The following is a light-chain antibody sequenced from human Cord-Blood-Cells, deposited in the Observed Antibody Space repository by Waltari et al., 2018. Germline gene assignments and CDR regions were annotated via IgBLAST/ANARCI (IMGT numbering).Light chain of an antibody. V-gene: IGLV2-14*01. CDR3: SSYTSSSTWV. Sequence: QSALTQPASLSGSPGQSITISCTGTSSDVGGYNYVSWYQQHPGKAPKLLIYDVSKRPSGFSNRFSGSKSGNTASLTISGLQAEDEADYYCSSYTSSSTWVFGGGTKLTVL. CDR1: SSDVGGYNY. CDR2: DVS. J-gene: IGLJ3*02.